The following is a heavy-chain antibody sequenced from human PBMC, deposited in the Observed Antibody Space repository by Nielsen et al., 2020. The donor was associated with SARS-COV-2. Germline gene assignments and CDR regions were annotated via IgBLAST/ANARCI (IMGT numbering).Heavy chain of an antibody. V-gene: IGHV3-23*01. CDR2: ISGSGDST. CDR3: ARDPSIAAGKRVYYYYGMDV. Sequence: VRQAPGKGLEWVSGISGSGDSTFYADSVKGRFTISRDNSKNTLYLQMNSLRAEDTAVYYCARDPSIAAGKRVYYYYGMDVWGQGTTVTVSS. J-gene: IGHJ6*02. D-gene: IGHD6-6*01.